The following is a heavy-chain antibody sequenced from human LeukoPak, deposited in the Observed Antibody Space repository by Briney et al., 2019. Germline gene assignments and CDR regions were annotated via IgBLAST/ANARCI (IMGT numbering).Heavy chain of an antibody. D-gene: IGHD3-10*01. CDR1: GGSISGHY. CDR3: ARVLHGSMVRAGYYYYFYYMDV. CDR2: LYYSGSP. V-gene: IGHV4-59*11. J-gene: IGHJ6*03. Sequence: PSETLSLTCTVSGGSISGHYWSWIRQTPGKGLEWIGYLYYSGSPNYNPSLKSRVTISVDTSKNQLSLKLTSVTAADTAVYYCARVLHGSMVRAGYYYYFYYMDVWGKGTTVTVSS.